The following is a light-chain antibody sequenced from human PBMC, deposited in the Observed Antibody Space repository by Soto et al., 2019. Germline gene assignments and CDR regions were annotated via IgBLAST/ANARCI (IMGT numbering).Light chain of an antibody. J-gene: IGKJ2*01. CDR1: QSVLYSSNNKNY. CDR3: QQYYSTPYT. CDR2: WAS. Sequence: DIVMTQSPDSLAVSLGERATINCKSSQSVLYSSNNKNYLAWYQQKPGQPPKLLIYWASTRESGVPDRFSGIWSRPDFTLTICSLQAEDVALYYCQQYYSTPYTFGQGTKREIK. V-gene: IGKV4-1*01.